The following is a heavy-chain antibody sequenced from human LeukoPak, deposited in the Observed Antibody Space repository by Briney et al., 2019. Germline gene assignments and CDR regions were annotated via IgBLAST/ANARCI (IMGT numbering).Heavy chain of an antibody. V-gene: IGHV4-39*07. Sequence: PSETLSLTCTVSGASISSNNYYWGWVRQPPGKGLEWIGNIYSSGNTYYNASLKSRVTIYIDTSKNQFSLNLSSVTAADTAMYYCASVKGSSWYYAFDIWGQGTKVTVSS. CDR1: GASISSNNYY. CDR2: IYSSGNT. CDR3: ASVKGSSWYYAFDI. J-gene: IGHJ3*02. D-gene: IGHD6-13*01.